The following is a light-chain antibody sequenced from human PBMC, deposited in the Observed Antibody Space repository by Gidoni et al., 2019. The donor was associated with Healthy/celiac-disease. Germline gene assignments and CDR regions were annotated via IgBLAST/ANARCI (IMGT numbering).Light chain of an antibody. CDR2: GAS. J-gene: IGKJ4*01. CDR3: QQYGSSRLT. V-gene: IGKV3-20*01. Sequence: EIVLTQSPGTLSLPPGERATLSCRASQSVSSSYLAWYQQKPGQAPRLLIYGASSRATGIPDRFSGSGSGTDFTLTISRLEPEDFAVHYCQQYGSSRLTFGGGTKVEIK. CDR1: QSVSSSY.